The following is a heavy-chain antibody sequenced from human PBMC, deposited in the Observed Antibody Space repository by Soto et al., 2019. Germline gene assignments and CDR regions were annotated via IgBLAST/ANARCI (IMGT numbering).Heavy chain of an antibody. J-gene: IGHJ6*02. Sequence: PGESLKISCTGFGYTFTTFWISWVRQMPGKGLEWMGRIDPRDSQTNYSPSFQGHITISADKSISTAYLQWSSLKASDTAMYYCARHQEAAPYYYYYYGMDVWGQGTTVTVSS. CDR2: IDPRDSQT. D-gene: IGHD6-13*01. CDR3: ARHQEAAPYYYYYYGMDV. CDR1: GYTFTTFW. V-gene: IGHV5-10-1*01.